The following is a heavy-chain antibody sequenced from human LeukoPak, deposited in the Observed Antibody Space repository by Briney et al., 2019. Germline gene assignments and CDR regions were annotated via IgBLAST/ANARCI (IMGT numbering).Heavy chain of an antibody. D-gene: IGHD3-22*01. J-gene: IGHJ4*02. CDR2: INPNSGGT. Sequence: GASVKVSCKASGYTFTGNYIHWVRQAPGQGLEWMGWINPNSGGTNYAQKFQGRVTMTRDTSISTAYMELSRLRSDDTAVYYCAFGDSSAWYFDYWGQGTLVTVSS. CDR3: AFGDSSAWYFDY. V-gene: IGHV1-2*02. CDR1: GYTFTGNY.